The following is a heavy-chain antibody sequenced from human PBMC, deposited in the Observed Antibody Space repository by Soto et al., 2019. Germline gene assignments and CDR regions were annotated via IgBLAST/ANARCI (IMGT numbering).Heavy chain of an antibody. CDR3: ARIDWNYVYFDY. CDR1: GFSLSNARMG. D-gene: IGHD1-7*01. CDR2: IFSNDEK. J-gene: IGHJ4*02. V-gene: IGHV2-26*01. Sequence: SGPTLVNPTETLTLTCTVSGFSLSNARMGVSWIRQPPGKALEWLAHIFSNDEKSYSTSLKSRLTISKDTSKSWVVLTMTNMDPVDTATYYCARIDWNYVYFDYWGQGTLVTVSS.